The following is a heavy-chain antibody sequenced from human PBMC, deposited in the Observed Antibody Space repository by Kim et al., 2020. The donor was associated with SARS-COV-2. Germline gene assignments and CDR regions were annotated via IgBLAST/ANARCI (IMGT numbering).Heavy chain of an antibody. D-gene: IGHD4-17*01. CDR1: GYTFTSYD. V-gene: IGHV1-8*01. Sequence: ASVKVSCKASGYTFTSYDINWVRQATGQGLEWMGWMNPNSGNTGYAQKFQGRVTMTRNTSISTAYMELSSLRSEDMAVYYCARQTDDYGDRLFDYWGQGTLVTVSS. J-gene: IGHJ4*02. CDR2: MNPNSGNT. CDR3: ARQTDDYGDRLFDY.